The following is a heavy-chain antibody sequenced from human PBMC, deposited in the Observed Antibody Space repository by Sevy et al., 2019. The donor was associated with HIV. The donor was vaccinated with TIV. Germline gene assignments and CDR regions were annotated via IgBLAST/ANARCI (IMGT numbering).Heavy chain of an antibody. CDR2: IKQDGSEK. D-gene: IGHD6-6*01. V-gene: IGHV3-7*03. CDR1: GFTFSSYW. Sequence: GGSLRLSCAASGFTFSSYWMSRVRQAPRKGLEWVANIKQDGSEKYYVDSVKGRFTISRDNAKNSLYLQMNSLRAEDTAVYYCARGGRRSSSSVLAAFDYWGQGTLVTVSS. CDR3: ARGGRRSSSSVLAAFDY. J-gene: IGHJ4*02.